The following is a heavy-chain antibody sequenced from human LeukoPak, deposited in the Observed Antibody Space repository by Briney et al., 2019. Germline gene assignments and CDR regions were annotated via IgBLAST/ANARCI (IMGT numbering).Heavy chain of an antibody. Sequence: ASVKVSRKASGYTFTSYGISWVRQAPGQGLEWMGWISAYNGNTNYAQKLKGRVTETTDTSTSTAYMELRSLRSDDTAVYYCARDHLWPRQFDYWGQGTLVTVSS. J-gene: IGHJ4*02. CDR1: GYTFTSYG. V-gene: IGHV1-18*04. CDR2: ISAYNGNT. D-gene: IGHD3-10*01. CDR3: ARDHLWPRQFDY.